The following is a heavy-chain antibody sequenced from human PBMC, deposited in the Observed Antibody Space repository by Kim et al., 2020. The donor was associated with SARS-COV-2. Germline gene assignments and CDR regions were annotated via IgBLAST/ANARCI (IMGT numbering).Heavy chain of an antibody. CDR1: GFTFSSYA. CDR2: ISYDGSNK. CDR3: ARLGRSGYEYEENY. J-gene: IGHJ4*02. V-gene: IGHV3-30*04. D-gene: IGHD5-12*01. Sequence: GGSLRLSCAASGFTFSSYAMHWVRQAPGKGLEWVAVISYDGSNKYYADSVKGRFTISRDNSKNTLYLQMNSLRAEDTAVYYCARLGRSGYEYEENYWGQGTLVTVSS.